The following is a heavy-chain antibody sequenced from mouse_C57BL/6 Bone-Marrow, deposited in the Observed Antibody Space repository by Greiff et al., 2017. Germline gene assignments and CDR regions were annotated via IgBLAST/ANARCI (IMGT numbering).Heavy chain of an antibody. CDR3: ARGEGYDGYPGDYFDY. V-gene: IGHV1-50*01. Sequence: QVHVQQPGAELVKPGASVKLSCKASGYTFTSYWMQWVKQRPGQGLEWIGEIDPSDSDTNYNQKFKGKATLTVDKSSSTAYMQLSSLTSEDSAVYYCARGEGYDGYPGDYFDYWGRGTALTVSS. D-gene: IGHD2-3*01. CDR1: GYTFTSYW. CDR2: IDPSDSDT. J-gene: IGHJ2*01.